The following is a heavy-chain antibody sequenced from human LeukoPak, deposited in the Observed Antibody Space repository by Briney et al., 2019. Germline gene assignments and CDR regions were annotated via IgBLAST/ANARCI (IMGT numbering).Heavy chain of an antibody. D-gene: IGHD6-6*01. CDR3: ARGSYSSSSADY. CDR1: GFTVSSNY. Sequence: GGSLRLSCAGSGFTVSSNYMNWVRQAPGKGLEWVSVIYSGGSAYYADSVKGRFTISRDNSKSTLYLQMNSLRAEDTAVYYCARGSYSSSSADYWGQGTLVTVSA. V-gene: IGHV3-66*01. J-gene: IGHJ4*02. CDR2: IYSGGSA.